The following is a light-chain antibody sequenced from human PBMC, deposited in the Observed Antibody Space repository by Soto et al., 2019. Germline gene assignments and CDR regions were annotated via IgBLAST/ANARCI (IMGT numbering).Light chain of an antibody. J-gene: IGKJ1*01. CDR1: ETISRW. CDR3: QQHNSFSIT. Sequence: DIQMTQSPYTLSGSLGDRVTLTCRASETISRWFAWYQQKAGQATKLLIYKASSLESGVPSRFGGSGSGTEFTLTINSLQADDFATYYCQQHNSFSITFGQGPKV. V-gene: IGKV1-5*03. CDR2: KAS.